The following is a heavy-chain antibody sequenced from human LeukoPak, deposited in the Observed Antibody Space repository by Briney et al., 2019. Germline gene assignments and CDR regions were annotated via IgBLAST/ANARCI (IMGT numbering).Heavy chain of an antibody. D-gene: IGHD6-13*01. Sequence: PGGSLRLSCVVSGITFSGYSMIWVRQAPGKGLEWLSFMTTSGNTIFYADSVKGRFTISRDNAKNSLYLQMNSLRDEDTAVYYCARGLRYSSSWYNFDYWGQGTLVTVSS. CDR1: GITFSGYS. CDR3: ARGLRYSSSWYNFDY. J-gene: IGHJ4*02. V-gene: IGHV3-48*02. CDR2: MTTSGNTI.